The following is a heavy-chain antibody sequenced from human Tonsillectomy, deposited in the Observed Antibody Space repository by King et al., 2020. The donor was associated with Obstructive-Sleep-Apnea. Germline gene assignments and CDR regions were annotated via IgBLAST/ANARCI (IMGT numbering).Heavy chain of an antibody. CDR2: ISFDGSNK. V-gene: IGHV3-30-3*01. D-gene: IGHD3-22*01. CDR1: GFSFSSYA. Sequence: VQLVESGGGVVQPGRSLRLSCAASGFSFSSYAMHWVRQAPGKGLEWVAVISFDGSNKYYADSVKGRFTISRDNSKNTLYLQMNSLRAEDTAVYYWARAMIVVVITTPLSDYWGQGTLVTVSS. J-gene: IGHJ4*02. CDR3: ARAMIVVVITTPLSDY.